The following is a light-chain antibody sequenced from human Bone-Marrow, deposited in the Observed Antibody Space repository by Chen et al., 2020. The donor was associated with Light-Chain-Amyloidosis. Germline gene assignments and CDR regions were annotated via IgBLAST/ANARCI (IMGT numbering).Light chain of an antibody. CDR3: QQYGTSPLT. J-gene: IGKJ4*01. CDR1: QTISSNY. Sequence: IVLTQSTGTLSLSLGEGANLSCRASQTISSNYLTWYQQKFGHAPRLLIYGSSSRATGIPDRFTGSGSGTDFTLTINRLEPEDFAMYYCQQYGTSPLTFGGGTKVEIK. CDR2: GSS. V-gene: IGKV3-20*01.